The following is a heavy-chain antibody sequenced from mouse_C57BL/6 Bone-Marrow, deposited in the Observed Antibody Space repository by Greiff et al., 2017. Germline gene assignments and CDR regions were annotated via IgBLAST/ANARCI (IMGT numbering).Heavy chain of an antibody. CDR2: IRSKSNNYAT. Sequence: EVQRVESGGGLVQPKGSLKLSCAASGFSFNTYAMNWVRQAPGKGLEWVARIRSKSNNYATYYADSVKDRFTISRDYSESMLYLQMNNLKTEDTAMYYCVTTTVVATDAMDYWGQGTSVTVSS. D-gene: IGHD1-1*01. V-gene: IGHV10-1*01. CDR3: VTTTVVATDAMDY. J-gene: IGHJ4*01. CDR1: GFSFNTYA.